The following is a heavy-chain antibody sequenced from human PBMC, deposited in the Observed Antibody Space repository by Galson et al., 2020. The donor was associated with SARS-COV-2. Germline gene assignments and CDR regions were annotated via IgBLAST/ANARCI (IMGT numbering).Heavy chain of an antibody. CDR3: ARDPTLGYSYGYYFDY. V-gene: IGHV3-30*04. J-gene: IGHJ4*02. Sequence: GGSLRLSCAASGFTFSSYAMHWVRQAPGKGLEWVAVISYDGSNKYYADSVKGRFTISRDNSKNTLYLQMNSLRAEDTAVYYCARDPTLGYSYGYYFDYWGQGTLVTVSS. CDR2: ISYDGSNK. D-gene: IGHD5-18*01. CDR1: GFTFSSYA.